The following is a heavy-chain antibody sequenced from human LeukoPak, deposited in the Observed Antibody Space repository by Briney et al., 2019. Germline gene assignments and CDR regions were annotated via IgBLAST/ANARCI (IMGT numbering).Heavy chain of an antibody. D-gene: IGHD6-13*01. V-gene: IGHV1-46*01. CDR2: INPSGGST. Sequence: ASVKVSCTASGYTFTSYYMHWVRQAPGQGLEWMGIINPSGGSTSYAQKFQGRVTMTRDTSTSTVYMELSSLRSEDTAVYYCAGSLAAAGREYYFDYWGQGTLVTVSS. CDR1: GYTFTSYY. J-gene: IGHJ4*02. CDR3: AGSLAAAGREYYFDY.